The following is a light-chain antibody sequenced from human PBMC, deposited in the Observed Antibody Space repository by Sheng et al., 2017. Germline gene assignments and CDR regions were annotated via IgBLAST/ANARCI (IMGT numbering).Light chain of an antibody. J-gene: IGLJ3*02. CDR3: AAWMTALGV. Sequence: QSVLTQPPSASGIPGQRVTISCSGSSSNIGSNYVYWYQQLPGTAPKLLIYRNNQRPSGVPDRFSGSKSGTSASLAISGLRSEDEADYYCAAWMTALGVFGGGTKLTVL. V-gene: IGLV1-47*01. CDR1: SSNIGSNY. CDR2: RNN.